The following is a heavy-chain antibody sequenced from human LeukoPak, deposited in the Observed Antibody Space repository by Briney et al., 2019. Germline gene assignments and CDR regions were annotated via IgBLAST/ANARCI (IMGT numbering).Heavy chain of an antibody. Sequence: TGGSLRLSCAASGFTFSSYAMHWVRQAPGKGLEWVAVISYDGSNKYYADSVKGRFTISRDNSKNTLYLQMNSLRAEDTAVYYCARGIYASSGCDYWGQGTLVTVSS. V-gene: IGHV3-30*04. D-gene: IGHD3-22*01. CDR1: GFTFSSYA. J-gene: IGHJ4*02. CDR2: ISYDGSNK. CDR3: ARGIYASSGCDY.